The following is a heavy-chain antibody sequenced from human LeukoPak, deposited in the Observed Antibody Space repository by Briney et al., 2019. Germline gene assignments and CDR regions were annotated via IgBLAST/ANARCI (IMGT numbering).Heavy chain of an antibody. D-gene: IGHD6-19*01. CDR3: AREGGIRVAGKFDS. Sequence: PGGSLRLSCAASGLTFSTSGMHWVRQAPGKGLEWVAFIQYDESDKYYADSVRGRFTISRDNSKNTLYLQMNSLRAEDTAVYYCAREGGIRVAGKFDSWGQGTLVTVSS. J-gene: IGHJ4*02. CDR2: IQYDESDK. V-gene: IGHV3-30*02. CDR1: GLTFSTSG.